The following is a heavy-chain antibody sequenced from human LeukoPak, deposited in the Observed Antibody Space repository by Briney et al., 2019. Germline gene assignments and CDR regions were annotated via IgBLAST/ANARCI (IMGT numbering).Heavy chain of an antibody. CDR1: GFTFNSYW. CDR2: IKQDGAEK. Sequence: GGSLRLSCAASGFTFNSYWMNWVRQAPGKGLEWVANIKQDGAEKYYVDSVKGRFTISRDNAKSSLYLQMNSLRAEDTAVYYCASPYCSSTSCSTLHDFWGQGTLVTVAS. V-gene: IGHV3-7*01. CDR3: ASPYCSSTSCSTLHDF. J-gene: IGHJ4*02. D-gene: IGHD2-2*01.